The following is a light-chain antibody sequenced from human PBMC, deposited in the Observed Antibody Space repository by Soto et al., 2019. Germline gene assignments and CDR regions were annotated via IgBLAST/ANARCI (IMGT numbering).Light chain of an antibody. V-gene: IGLV1-51*01. Sequence: KVSISCSGTSANIGNNYVSWYQQLPETAPRHLIYDNNKRPSGIPDRFSGSKSGTSATLDITGLQTGDEADYYCGTWDSSLGAYVFGAGTKVTVL. CDR2: DNN. CDR1: SANIGNNY. J-gene: IGLJ1*01. CDR3: GTWDSSLGAYV.